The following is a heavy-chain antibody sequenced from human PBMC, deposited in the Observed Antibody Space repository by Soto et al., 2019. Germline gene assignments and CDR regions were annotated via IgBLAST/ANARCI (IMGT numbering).Heavy chain of an antibody. Sequence: SETLSLTCAIYGGSFSGYDWSWLRQPPGKGLEWIGEINHSGSTNYNPSLKSRVTISVDTSKNQFSLKLTSVTTADTAVYYCARGGGSPYHDHEFDYWGQGTLVTVSS. D-gene: IGHD2-2*01. CDR1: GGSFSGYD. J-gene: IGHJ4*02. V-gene: IGHV4-34*01. CDR3: ARGGGSPYHDHEFDY. CDR2: INHSGST.